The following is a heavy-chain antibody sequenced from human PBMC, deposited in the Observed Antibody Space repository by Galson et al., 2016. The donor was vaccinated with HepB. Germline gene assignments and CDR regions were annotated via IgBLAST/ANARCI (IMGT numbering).Heavy chain of an antibody. CDR3: ARDYFAAYYYDSSAFNSLSY. V-gene: IGHV3-30*04. D-gene: IGHD3-22*01. Sequence: SLRLSCAASGFTFNSYAMHWVRQAPGKGLDWVALISYDGRNKYYADSVKGRFTISRDSSKNTLYLQLNSLRPEDTAVYFCARDYFAAYYYDSSAFNSLSYWGQGTLVTVSS. CDR2: ISYDGRNK. CDR1: GFTFNSYA. J-gene: IGHJ4*02.